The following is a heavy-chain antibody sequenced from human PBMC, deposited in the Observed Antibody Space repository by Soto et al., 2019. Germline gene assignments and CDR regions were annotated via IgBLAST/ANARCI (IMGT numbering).Heavy chain of an antibody. Sequence: GGSLRLSCAASGFTFSSYGMHWVRQAPGKGLEWVAVIWYDGSNKYYADSVKGRFTISRDNSKNTLYLQMNSLRAEDTAVYYCARDGGWSGYEEIPYYYYYGMDVWGQGTTVTVSS. J-gene: IGHJ6*02. D-gene: IGHD5-12*01. CDR1: GFTFSSYG. CDR3: ARDGGWSGYEEIPYYYYYGMDV. CDR2: IWYDGSNK. V-gene: IGHV3-33*01.